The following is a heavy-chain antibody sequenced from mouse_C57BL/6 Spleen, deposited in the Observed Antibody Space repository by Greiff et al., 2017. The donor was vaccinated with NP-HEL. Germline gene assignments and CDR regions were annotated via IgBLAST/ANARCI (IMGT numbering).Heavy chain of an antibody. CDR2: ISSGSSTI. CDR1: GFTFSDYG. V-gene: IGHV5-17*01. J-gene: IGHJ1*03. Sequence: EVNLVESGGGLVKPGGSLKLSCAASGFTFSDYGMHWVRQAPEKGLEWVAYISSGSSTIYYADTVKGRFTISRDNAKNTLFLQMTSLRSEDTAMYYCARDGGYFDVWGTGTTVTVSS. CDR3: ARDGGYFDV.